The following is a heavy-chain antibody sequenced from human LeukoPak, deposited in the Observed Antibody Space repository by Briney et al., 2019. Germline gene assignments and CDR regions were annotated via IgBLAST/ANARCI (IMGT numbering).Heavy chain of an antibody. CDR2: ISGSGGST. D-gene: IGHD5-18*01. CDR1: GFTFSSYG. J-gene: IGHJ3*02. Sequence: GGSLRLSCAASGFTFSSYGMSWVRQAPGKGLEWVSAISGSGGSTYYADSVKGRFTISRDNSKNTLYLQMNSLRAEDTAVYYCAKAYGWIQLWFSTQDAFDIWGQGTMVTVSS. CDR3: AKAYGWIQLWFSTQDAFDI. V-gene: IGHV3-23*01.